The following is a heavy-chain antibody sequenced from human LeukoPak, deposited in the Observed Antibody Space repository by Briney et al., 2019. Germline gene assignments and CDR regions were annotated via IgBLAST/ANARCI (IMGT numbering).Heavy chain of an antibody. CDR1: GYSISSGYY. D-gene: IGHD3-22*01. CDR2: IYYSGST. V-gene: IGHV4-61*01. Sequence: SETLSLTCTVSGYSISSGYYWGWIRQPPGKGLEWIGYIYYSGSTNYNPSLKSRVTISVDTSKNQFSLKLSSVTAADTAVYYCARGLAHYYDSSGYYSDWGQGTLVTVSS. J-gene: IGHJ4*02. CDR3: ARGLAHYYDSSGYYSD.